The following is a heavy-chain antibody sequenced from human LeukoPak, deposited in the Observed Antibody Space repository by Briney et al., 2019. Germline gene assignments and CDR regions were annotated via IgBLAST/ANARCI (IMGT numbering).Heavy chain of an antibody. V-gene: IGHV4-30-4*01. CDR2: IYYSGST. CDR3: ARGGQWLWADYYYGMDV. CDR1: GGSISSGDYY. Sequence: SQTLSLTCTVSGGSISSGDYYWSWIRQPPGKGLEWIGYIYYSGSTYYNPSLKSRVTISVDTSKNQFSLKLSSVTAADTAVYYCARGGQWLWADYYYGMDVWGQGTTVTVSS. J-gene: IGHJ6*02. D-gene: IGHD3-22*01.